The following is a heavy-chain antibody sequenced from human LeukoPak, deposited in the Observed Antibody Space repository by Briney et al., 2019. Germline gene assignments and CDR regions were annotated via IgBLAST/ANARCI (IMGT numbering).Heavy chain of an antibody. CDR1: GFTFSSYV. V-gene: IGHV3-48*04. J-gene: IGHJ6*03. Sequence: PGGSLRLSCAASGFTFSSYVMSWVRQAPGKGLEWVSYISSSSFKIGYADSVKGRFTISRDNSKNSLYLQMDSLRVEDTAVYYCVRDPSYGSSWYYYMDVWGKGTTVTVSS. CDR3: VRDPSYGSSWYYYMDV. CDR2: ISSSSFKI. D-gene: IGHD6-13*01.